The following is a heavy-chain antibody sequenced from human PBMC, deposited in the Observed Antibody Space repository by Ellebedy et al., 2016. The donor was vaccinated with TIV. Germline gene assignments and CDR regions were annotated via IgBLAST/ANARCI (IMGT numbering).Heavy chain of an antibody. CDR3: ARSYSSSWYYFDY. Sequence: GESLKISXAASGFTFSSYAMHWVRQAPGKGLEWVAVISYDGSNKYYADSVKGRFTISRDNSKNTLYLQMNSLRAEDTAVYYCARSYSSSWYYFDYWGQGTLVTVSS. J-gene: IGHJ4*02. CDR2: ISYDGSNK. D-gene: IGHD6-13*01. CDR1: GFTFSSYA. V-gene: IGHV3-30-3*01.